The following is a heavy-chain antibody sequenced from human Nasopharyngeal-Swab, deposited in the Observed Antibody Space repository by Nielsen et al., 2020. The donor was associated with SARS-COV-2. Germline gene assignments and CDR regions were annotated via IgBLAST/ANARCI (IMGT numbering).Heavy chain of an antibody. CDR3: ARDYDSSGYFDY. CDR1: GYTFTSYG. J-gene: IGHJ4*02. Sequence: ASVKVSCKASGYTFTSYGISWMRQAPGQGLEWMGWISAYNGNTNYAQKLQGRVTVTTDTSTSTAYMELRSLRSDDTAVYYCARDYDSSGYFDYWGQGTLVTVSS. CDR2: ISAYNGNT. D-gene: IGHD3-22*01. V-gene: IGHV1-18*01.